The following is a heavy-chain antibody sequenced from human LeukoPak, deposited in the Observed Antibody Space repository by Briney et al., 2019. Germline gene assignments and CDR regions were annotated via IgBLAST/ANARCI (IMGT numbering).Heavy chain of an antibody. CDR1: GLTFSSYG. J-gene: IGHJ5*02. D-gene: IGHD2-2*01. V-gene: IGHV3-30*18. CDR3: AKGGCSSTTCYLANP. Sequence: GGSLRLSCAASGLTFSSYGMHWVRQAPGKGLEWVAVISYDGTIRNYADSVKGRFTISRDNSKNTLYLQMNSLTAEDTAQYYCAKGGCSSTTCYLANPWGQGTLVAVSS. CDR2: ISYDGTIR.